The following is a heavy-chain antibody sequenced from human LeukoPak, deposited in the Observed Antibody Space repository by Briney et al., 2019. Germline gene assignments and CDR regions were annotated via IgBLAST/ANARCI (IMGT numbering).Heavy chain of an antibody. CDR3: ARGGDEYGSNWYWYFYL. J-gene: IGHJ2*01. CDR2: MSEDGGRT. CDR1: GFTFGTYV. Sequence: GGTLGLSCAASGFTFGTYVMSGVRQAPGKALEGVSAMSEDGGRTYYVVYVKGRFSTSRDNSKNTLYLQMNSLRAEDTALYYCARGGDEYGSNWYWYFYLWGRGTLVTVSS. D-gene: IGHD6-13*01. V-gene: IGHV3-23*01.